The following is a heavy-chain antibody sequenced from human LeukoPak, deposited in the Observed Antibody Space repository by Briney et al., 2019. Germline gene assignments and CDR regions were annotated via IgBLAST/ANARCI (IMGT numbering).Heavy chain of an antibody. J-gene: IGHJ4*02. V-gene: IGHV3-23*01. D-gene: IGHD2-8*01. CDR3: ARGFRNGPFDC. CDR2: ISGSGAYT. Sequence: GGSLRLSCAASGFTFSSYAMSWVRQAPGKGLEWVSTISGSGAYTYYADSVKGRFTISRDNAKNSHFLQMNSLRVEDTALYYCARGFRNGPFDCWGQGTLVTVSS. CDR1: GFTFSSYA.